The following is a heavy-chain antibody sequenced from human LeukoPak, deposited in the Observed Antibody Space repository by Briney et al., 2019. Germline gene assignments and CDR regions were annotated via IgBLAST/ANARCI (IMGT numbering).Heavy chain of an antibody. CDR1: GGSISSSNW. Sequence: SETLSLTCAVSGGSISSSNWWSWVRQPPGKGLEWIGEIYHSGSTNYNPSLKSRVTISVDTSKNQFSLKLSSVTAADTAVYYCARDMRYYYGSGSPYWGQGTLVTVSS. V-gene: IGHV4-4*02. CDR3: ARDMRYYYGSGSPY. D-gene: IGHD3-10*01. CDR2: IYHSGST. J-gene: IGHJ4*02.